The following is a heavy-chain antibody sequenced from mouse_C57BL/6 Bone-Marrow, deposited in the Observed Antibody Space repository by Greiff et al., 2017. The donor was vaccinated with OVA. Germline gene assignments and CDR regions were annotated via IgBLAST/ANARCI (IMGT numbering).Heavy chain of an antibody. CDR1: GYSITSGYY. J-gene: IGHJ2*01. D-gene: IGHD1-1*01. CDR3: ARVHYYGSPYYFDY. V-gene: IGHV3-6*01. CDR2: ISYDGSN. Sequence: EVQLQESGPGLVKPSQSLSLTCSVTGYSITSGYYWNWIRQFPGNKLEWMGYISYDGSNNYNPSLKNRISITRDTSKNQFFLKLNSVTTEDTATYYCARVHYYGSPYYFDYWGQGTTLTVSS.